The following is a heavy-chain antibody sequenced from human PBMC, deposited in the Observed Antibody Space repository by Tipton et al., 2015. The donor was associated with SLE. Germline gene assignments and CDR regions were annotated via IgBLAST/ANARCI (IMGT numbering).Heavy chain of an antibody. V-gene: IGHV3-30*02. D-gene: IGHD3-3*01. CDR2: IRYDGSNK. CDR3: AKVIRFLEWLSPLDTFDI. Sequence: SLRLSCAASGFTFSSYGMHWVRQAPGKGLEWVAFIRYDGSNKYYADSVKGRFTISRDNSKNTLYLQMNSLRDEDTAVYYCAKVIRFLEWLSPLDTFDIWGQGTIVTVSS. CDR1: GFTFSSYG. J-gene: IGHJ3*02.